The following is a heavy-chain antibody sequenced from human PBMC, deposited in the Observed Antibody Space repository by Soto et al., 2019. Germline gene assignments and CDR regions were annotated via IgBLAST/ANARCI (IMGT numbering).Heavy chain of an antibody. J-gene: IGHJ4*02. CDR2: LKKDGSEE. D-gene: IGHD3-22*01. CDR3: AGGSGFLIDC. CDR1: GFSISSDW. V-gene: IGHV3-7*03. Sequence: PGGSLGLSCTASGFSISSDWMNWVRQAPGKGLEWVAILKKDGSEEFYVDSVKGRFTISRDNAKNSVYLQMNSLRAEETAVYYCAGGSGFLIDCWGRGTRVTVSA.